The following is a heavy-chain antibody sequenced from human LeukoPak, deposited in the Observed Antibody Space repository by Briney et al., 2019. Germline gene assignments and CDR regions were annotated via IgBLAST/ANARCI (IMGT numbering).Heavy chain of an antibody. Sequence: PSETLSLTCAVYGGSFSGYYWSWIRQPPGKGLEWIGEINHSGSTNYNPSLKSRVTISVDTSKNQFSLKLSSVTAADTAVYYCARGLSSIAARVWFDPWGQGTLVTVSS. D-gene: IGHD6-6*01. CDR3: ARGLSSIAARVWFDP. CDR2: INHSGST. V-gene: IGHV4-34*01. J-gene: IGHJ5*02. CDR1: GGSFSGYY.